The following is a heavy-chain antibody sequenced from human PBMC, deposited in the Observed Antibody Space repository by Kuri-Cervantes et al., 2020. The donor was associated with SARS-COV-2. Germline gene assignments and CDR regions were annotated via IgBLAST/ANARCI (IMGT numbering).Heavy chain of an antibody. CDR2: IWYDGSNK. CDR3: ARAYCSGGSCYFPPYY. Sequence: GESLKISCAASGFTFSSYGMHWVRQAPGKGLEWVAVIWYDGSNKYYADSVKGRFTISGDNSKNTLYLQMNSLRAEDTAVYYCARAYCSGGSCYFPPYYWGQGTLATFPS. CDR1: GFTFSSYG. V-gene: IGHV3-33*01. D-gene: IGHD2-15*01. J-gene: IGHJ4*02.